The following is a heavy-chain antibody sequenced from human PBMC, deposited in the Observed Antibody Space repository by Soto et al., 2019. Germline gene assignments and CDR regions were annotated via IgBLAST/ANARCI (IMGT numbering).Heavy chain of an antibody. CDR2: IRQDGSEK. Sequence: GGSLRLSCVGSGFTFSSNWMTWVRQAPGKGLEWVGNIRQDGSEKNYVDSVKGRFTISRDNAKNSLYLQMNSLRAEDTAVYYCAREIVVARGASYFDYWGPGTLVTVSS. D-gene: IGHD2-2*01. V-gene: IGHV3-7*04. CDR3: AREIVVARGASYFDY. J-gene: IGHJ4*02. CDR1: GFTFSSNW.